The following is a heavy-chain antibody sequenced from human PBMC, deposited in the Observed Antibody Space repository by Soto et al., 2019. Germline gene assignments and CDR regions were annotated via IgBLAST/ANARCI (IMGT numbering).Heavy chain of an antibody. CDR3: ASQKLDVPAYFDY. J-gene: IGHJ4*02. D-gene: IGHD1-1*01. Sequence: SVTLSLTCSVSGGSISSYYWSSIRQSPRKGLEWIGYIYYTGATNYNPSLKSRVTISVDTSKNQFSLKLTSVTAADTAVYYCASQKLDVPAYFDYWGQGTLVTVSS. CDR1: GGSISSYY. V-gene: IGHV4-59*08. CDR2: IYYTGAT.